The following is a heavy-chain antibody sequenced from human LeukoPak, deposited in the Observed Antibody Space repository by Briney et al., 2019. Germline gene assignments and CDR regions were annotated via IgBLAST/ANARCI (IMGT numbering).Heavy chain of an antibody. J-gene: IGHJ5*02. CDR3: AKDLGVVGATPGWFDP. V-gene: IGHV3-30*18. CDR1: GFTFSSYG. CDR2: ISYDGSNK. D-gene: IGHD1-26*01. Sequence: AGGSLRLSCAASGFTFSSYGVHWVRQAPGKGLEWVAVISYDGSNKYYADSVKGRFTISRDNSKNTLYLQMNSLRAEDTAVYYCAKDLGVVGATPGWFDPWGQGTLVTVSS.